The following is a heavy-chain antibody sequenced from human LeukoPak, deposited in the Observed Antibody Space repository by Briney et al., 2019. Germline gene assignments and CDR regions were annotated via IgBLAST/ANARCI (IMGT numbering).Heavy chain of an antibody. D-gene: IGHD3-22*01. CDR1: GFTFSSYE. Sequence: PGGSLRLSCAASGFTFSSYEMNWVRQAPGKGLEWVPYISSSGSTIYYADSVKDRFTISRDNAKNSLYLQMNSLRAEDTAVYYCARSDYDSSGYGHFDYWGQGTLVTVSS. CDR3: ARSDYDSSGYGHFDY. CDR2: ISSSGSTI. V-gene: IGHV3-48*03. J-gene: IGHJ4*02.